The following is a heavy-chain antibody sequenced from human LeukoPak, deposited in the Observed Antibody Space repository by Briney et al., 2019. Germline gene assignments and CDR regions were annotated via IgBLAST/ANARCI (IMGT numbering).Heavy chain of an antibody. Sequence: GGSLRLSCAVSGFTFNNAWMNWVRQAPGKGLEWVGRIKSKTDGGTTDYAAPVKGRFTISRDDSKNTLYLQMNSLKTEDTAVYYCTTGYCSRTSCYYFDYWGQGTLVTVSS. V-gene: IGHV3-15*01. J-gene: IGHJ4*02. D-gene: IGHD2-2*01. CDR1: GFTFNNAW. CDR2: IKSKTDGGTT. CDR3: TTGYCSRTSCYYFDY.